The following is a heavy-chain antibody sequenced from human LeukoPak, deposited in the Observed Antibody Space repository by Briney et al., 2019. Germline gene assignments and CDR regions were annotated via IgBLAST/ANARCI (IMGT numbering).Heavy chain of an antibody. CDR1: GYTFTSYW. J-gene: IGHJ4*02. Sequence: ASVKVSCKASGYTFTSYWIGWVRQMPGKGLEWMGIIYPGDSDTRYSPSFQGQVTISADKSISTAYLQWSSLKASDTAMYYCARRRGSGCPDYWGQGTLVTVSS. CDR3: ARRRGSGCPDY. V-gene: IGHV5-51*01. CDR2: IYPGDSDT. D-gene: IGHD6-19*01.